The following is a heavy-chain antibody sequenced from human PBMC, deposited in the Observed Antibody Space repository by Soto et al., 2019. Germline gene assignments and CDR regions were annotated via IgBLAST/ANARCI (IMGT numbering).Heavy chain of an antibody. V-gene: IGHV4-31*03. CDR2: IYYSGNT. D-gene: IGHD3-3*02. CDR3: ARISGSRHSWFDP. J-gene: IGHJ5*02. Sequence: QVQLQESGPGLVKPSQTLSLTCIVSGGSLRSHGSYWSWIRQHPGKGLSWIGYIYYSGNTYYNPSLKSRGTILVDMAKTKCSLTVRSVTAADPAVYYRARISGSRHSWFDPFGQATLVTVSS. CDR1: GGSLRSHGSY.